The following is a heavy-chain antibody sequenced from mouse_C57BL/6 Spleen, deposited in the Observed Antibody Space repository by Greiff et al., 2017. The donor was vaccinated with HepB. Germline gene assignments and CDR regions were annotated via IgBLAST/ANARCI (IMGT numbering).Heavy chain of an antibody. CDR3: ARGGGGFAY. Sequence: QVQLQQSGAELMKPGASVKLSCKASGYTFTGYWIEWVKQRPGHGLEWIGEILPGSGSTNYNEKFKGKATFTADTSSNTAYMQLSSLTTEDSAICYGARGGGGFAYWGQGTLVTVSA. V-gene: IGHV1-9*01. CDR2: ILPGSGST. J-gene: IGHJ3*01. CDR1: GYTFTGYW.